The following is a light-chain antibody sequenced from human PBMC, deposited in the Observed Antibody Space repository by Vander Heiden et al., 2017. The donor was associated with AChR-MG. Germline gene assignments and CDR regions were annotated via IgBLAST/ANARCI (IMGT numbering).Light chain of an antibody. Sequence: QSVLTQPPSASGTPGPRVTISCSGSGSNIGRNTGNWYQQLPGTAPNLLILINNQRPSGVPDRVSCSKSGTSDTPAISGLQSEEEADDDCSAWDDSLNGRVVFGGGTKLTVL. J-gene: IGLJ3*02. CDR1: GSNIGRNT. CDR2: INN. CDR3: SAWDDSLNGRVV. V-gene: IGLV1-44*01.